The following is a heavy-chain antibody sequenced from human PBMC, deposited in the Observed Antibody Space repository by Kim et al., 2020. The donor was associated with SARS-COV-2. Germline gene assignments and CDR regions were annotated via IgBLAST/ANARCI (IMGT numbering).Heavy chain of an antibody. CDR3: VRTSLSIAARLGMHV. CDR2: ISSNGGST. V-gene: IGHV3-64D*09. D-gene: IGHD6-6*01. Sequence: GGSLRLSCSASGFTFSSYAMHWVRQAPGKGLEYVSAISSNGGSTYYADSVKGRFTISRDNSKNTLYLQMSSLTAEDTAVYYCVRTSLSIAARLGMHVWGQGTTVTVSS. J-gene: IGHJ6*02. CDR1: GFTFSSYA.